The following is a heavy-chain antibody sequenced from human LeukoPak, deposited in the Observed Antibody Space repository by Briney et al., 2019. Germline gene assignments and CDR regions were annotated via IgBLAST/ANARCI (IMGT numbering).Heavy chain of an antibody. V-gene: IGHV1-69*13. Sequence: ASVKVSCKASGGTFSSYAISWVRQAPGQGLEWMGGIIPIFGTANYAQKFQGRVTITADESTSTAYMELSSLRSEDTAVYYCERDPEEQTAMVSRDLSDYWGQGTLVTVSS. J-gene: IGHJ4*02. D-gene: IGHD5-18*01. CDR2: IIPIFGTA. CDR1: GGTFSSYA. CDR3: ERDPEEQTAMVSRDLSDY.